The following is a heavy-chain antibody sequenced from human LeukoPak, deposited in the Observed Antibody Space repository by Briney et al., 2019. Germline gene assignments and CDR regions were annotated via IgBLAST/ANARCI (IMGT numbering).Heavy chain of an antibody. V-gene: IGHV1-18*01. CDR2: ISAYNGNT. D-gene: IGHD6-19*01. Sequence: ASVKVSCKASGYTFTSYGISWVRQAPGQGLEWMGWISAYNGNTNYAQKLQGRVTMTTDTSTSTAHMELRSVRSDDTAVYYCARELYKGRAGIAVAGTGFWAPFDIWGQGTMVTVSS. J-gene: IGHJ3*02. CDR1: GYTFTSYG. CDR3: ARELYKGRAGIAVAGTGFWAPFDI.